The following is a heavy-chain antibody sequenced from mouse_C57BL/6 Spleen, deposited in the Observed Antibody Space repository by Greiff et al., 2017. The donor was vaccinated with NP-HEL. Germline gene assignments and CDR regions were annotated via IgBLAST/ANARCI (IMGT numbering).Heavy chain of an antibody. CDR3: AYDYSAWFAY. CDR2: ISSGSSTI. Sequence: EVKLMESGEGLVKPGGSLKLSCAASGFTFSSYAMSWVRQTPEKGLEWVAYISSGSSTIYYADTVKGRFTISRDNAKNTLFLQMTSLRSEDTAMYYCAYDYSAWFAYWGQGTLVTVSA. J-gene: IGHJ3*01. CDR1: GFTFSSYA. D-gene: IGHD2-4*01. V-gene: IGHV5-17*01.